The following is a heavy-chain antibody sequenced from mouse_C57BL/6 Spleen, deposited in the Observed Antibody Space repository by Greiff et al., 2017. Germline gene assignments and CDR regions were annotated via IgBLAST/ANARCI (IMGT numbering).Heavy chain of an antibody. CDR1: GFTFSSYG. J-gene: IGHJ3*01. D-gene: IGHD1-1*01. CDR3: ARHTTVVATPFAC. Sequence: EVKLMESGGDLVKPGGSLKLSCAASGFTFSSYGMSWVRQTPDKRLEWVATISSGGSYTYYPDSVKGRFTISRDNAKNTLYLQMSSLKSEDTAMYYCARHTTVVATPFACWGQGTLVTVSA. CDR2: ISSGGSYT. V-gene: IGHV5-6*01.